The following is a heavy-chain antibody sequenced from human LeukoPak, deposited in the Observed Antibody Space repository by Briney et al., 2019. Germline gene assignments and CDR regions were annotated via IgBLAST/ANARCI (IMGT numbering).Heavy chain of an antibody. CDR2: IQYDGSNE. V-gene: IGHV3-30*02. J-gene: IGHJ6*03. Sequence: GGSLRLSCAASGFTFSSYGMHWVRQAPGKGLEWVAYIQYDGSNEQYADSVKGRFSISRDSSKNILYLQMNSLRAEDTAVYYCAKDRCSNGIGCYYYYMDVWGKGTTVAISS. D-gene: IGHD2-8*01. CDR1: GFTFSSYG. CDR3: AKDRCSNGIGCYYYYMDV.